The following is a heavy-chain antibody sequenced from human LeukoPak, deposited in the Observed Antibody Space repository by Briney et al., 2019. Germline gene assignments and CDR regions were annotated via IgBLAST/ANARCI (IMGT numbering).Heavy chain of an antibody. V-gene: IGHV3-21*01. Sequence: GGSLRLSCAASGFTFSDYTMTWVRQAPGKGLEWVSIISTSSSSIYYTDSVKGRFTISRDNAKSSLYLQMNSLRAEDTAVYYCARPYISTWEGLAFDIWGQGTLVTVSS. J-gene: IGHJ3*02. D-gene: IGHD3-3*02. CDR3: ARPYISTWEGLAFDI. CDR2: ISTSSSSI. CDR1: GFTFSDYT.